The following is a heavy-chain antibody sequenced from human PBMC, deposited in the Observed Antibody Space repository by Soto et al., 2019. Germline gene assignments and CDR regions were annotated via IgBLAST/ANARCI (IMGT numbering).Heavy chain of an antibody. Sequence: SETLSLTCTVSGGSISSYYWSWIRQPPGKGLEWIGYIYYSGSTNYNPSLKSRVTISVDTSKNQFSLKLSSVTAADTAVYYCARAGGSYYRFRSLLYFDYWGQGTLVTVSS. D-gene: IGHD1-26*01. V-gene: IGHV4-59*01. CDR1: GGSISSYY. CDR3: ARAGGSYYRFRSLLYFDY. CDR2: IYYSGST. J-gene: IGHJ4*02.